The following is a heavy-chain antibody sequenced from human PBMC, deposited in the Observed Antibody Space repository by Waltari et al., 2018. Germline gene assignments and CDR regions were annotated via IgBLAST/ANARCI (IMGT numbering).Heavy chain of an antibody. Sequence: EVQLVESGGGLVQPGGSLRLSCAASGLTFSSYWMSWVRQAPGKGLEWVANIKQDGSEKYYVDSVKGRFTISRDNAKNSLYLQMNSLRAEDTAVYYCARGTPENPIDYWGQGTLVTVSS. CDR1: GLTFSSYW. CDR3: ARGTPENPIDY. V-gene: IGHV3-7*01. D-gene: IGHD1-1*01. J-gene: IGHJ4*02. CDR2: IKQDGSEK.